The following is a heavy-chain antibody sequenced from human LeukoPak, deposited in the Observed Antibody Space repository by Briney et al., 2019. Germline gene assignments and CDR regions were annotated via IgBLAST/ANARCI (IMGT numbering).Heavy chain of an antibody. V-gene: IGHV4-34*01. D-gene: IGHD2-15*01. Sequence: SETLSLTCADYGGSFSGYYWSWIRQPPGKGLEWIGEINHSGSTNYNPSLKSRVTISVDTSKNQFSLKLSSVTAADTAVYYCARGIYCSGGSCYPFYYFDYWGQGTLVTVSS. J-gene: IGHJ4*02. CDR2: INHSGST. CDR3: ARGIYCSGGSCYPFYYFDY. CDR1: GGSFSGYY.